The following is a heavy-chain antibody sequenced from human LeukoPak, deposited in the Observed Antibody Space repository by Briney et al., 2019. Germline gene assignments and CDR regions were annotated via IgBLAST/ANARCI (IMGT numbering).Heavy chain of an antibody. V-gene: IGHV3-21*01. J-gene: IGHJ4*02. CDR3: VRDGRAYCGSTSCRPFDS. CDR1: GFTFSSYS. D-gene: IGHD2-2*01. CDR2: ISISTTYI. Sequence: GGSLRLTCAASGFTFSSYSMNWVRQAPGKGLELVSSISISTTYIYYADSVKGRFTISRDNAKNSLFLQMNSLRVEDTAVYYCVRDGRAYCGSTSCRPFDSWGRGTQVTVSS.